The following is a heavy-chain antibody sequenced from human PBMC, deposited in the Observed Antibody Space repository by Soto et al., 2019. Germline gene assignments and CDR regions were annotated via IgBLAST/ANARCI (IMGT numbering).Heavy chain of an antibody. D-gene: IGHD4-17*01. CDR2: IHPGDSDT. CDR1: GFSFSRYT. J-gene: IGHJ6*02. CDR3: TLSYGDSYYYYYGMDV. V-gene: IGHV5-51*01. Sequence: GESLKISCVGSGFSFSRYTVGWVRQVPGKGLEWMGVIHPGDSDTIYSPSFQGQVTISADKSISTAYPQWSSLKASDTAMYYCTLSYGDSYYYYYGMDVWGQGTTVTVSS.